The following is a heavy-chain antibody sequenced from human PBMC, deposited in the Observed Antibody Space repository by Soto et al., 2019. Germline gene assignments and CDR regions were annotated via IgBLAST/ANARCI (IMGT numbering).Heavy chain of an antibody. V-gene: IGHV1-69*12. J-gene: IGHJ4*02. CDR3: ARGTTLALAPNVYYFDY. Sequence: QVQLVQSGAEVKKPGSSVKVSCKASGGTFSSYAISWVRQAPGQGLEWMGGIIPIFGTANYAQKFQGRVTITADESTSTAYMELSSLRSEDTAVYYCARGTTLALAPNVYYFDYWGQGTLVTVSS. CDR1: GGTFSSYA. D-gene: IGHD4-17*01. CDR2: IIPIFGTA.